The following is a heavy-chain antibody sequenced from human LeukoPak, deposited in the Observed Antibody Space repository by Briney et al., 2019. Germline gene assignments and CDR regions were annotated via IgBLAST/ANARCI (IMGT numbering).Heavy chain of an antibody. CDR3: AKAPVEYSFFDY. J-gene: IGHJ4*02. CDR2: ISGSGGST. CDR1: GFTFSSYA. V-gene: IGHV3-23*01. D-gene: IGHD5-18*01. Sequence: GGSLRLSCAASGFTFSSYAMSWVRQAPGKGLGWVSAISGSGGSTYYADSVKGRFTISRDNSKNTLYLQMNSLRAEDTAVYYCAKAPVEYSFFDYWGQGTLVTVSS.